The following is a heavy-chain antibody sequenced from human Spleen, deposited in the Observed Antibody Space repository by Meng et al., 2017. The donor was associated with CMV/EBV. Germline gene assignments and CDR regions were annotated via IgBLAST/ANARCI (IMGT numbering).Heavy chain of an antibody. CDR3: TRDEVPAAPFDH. CDR2: ISRYNTNT. D-gene: IGHD2-2*01. CDR1: GYAFSTYG. V-gene: IGHV1-18*01. J-gene: IGHJ4*02. Sequence: ASVKVSCKASGYAFSTYGISWVRQAPGQGLEWMGWISRYNTNTRYALKFQGRVTMTTDTSTSTVYMELRSLRSDDTAVYYCTRDEVPAAPFDHWGQGTLLTVSS.